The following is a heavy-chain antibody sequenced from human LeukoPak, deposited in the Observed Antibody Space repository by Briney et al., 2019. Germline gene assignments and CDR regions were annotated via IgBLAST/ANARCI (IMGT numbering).Heavy chain of an antibody. J-gene: IGHJ3*02. Sequence: GESLKISCKGSGYSFTSYWISWVRQMPGKGLEWMGRIDPSDSYTNYSPSFQGHVTISADKSIGTAYLQWSSLKASDTAMYYCVIYDILTGYYIDAFDIWGQGTMVTVSS. D-gene: IGHD3-9*01. V-gene: IGHV5-10-1*01. CDR1: GYSFTSYW. CDR3: VIYDILTGYYIDAFDI. CDR2: IDPSDSYT.